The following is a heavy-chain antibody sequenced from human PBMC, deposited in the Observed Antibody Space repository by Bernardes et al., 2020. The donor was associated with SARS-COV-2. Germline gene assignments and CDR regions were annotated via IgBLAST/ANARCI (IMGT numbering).Heavy chain of an antibody. J-gene: IGHJ4*02. D-gene: IGHD3-22*01. V-gene: IGHV4-39*01. Sequence: SETLSLTCTVSGGSISSSSYYWGWIRQSPGKGLEWIGSIYYSGNAYYNPSLESRVTISVDTSKNQFSLKLSFVTAADTAVYYCARHGDSDSSGYYWGSVLVWGQGTLVTVSS. CDR1: GGSISSSSYY. CDR2: IYYSGNA. CDR3: ARHGDSDSSGYYWGSVLV.